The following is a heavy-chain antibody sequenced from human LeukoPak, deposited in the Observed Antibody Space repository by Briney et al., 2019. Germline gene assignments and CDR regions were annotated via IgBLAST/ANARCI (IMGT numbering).Heavy chain of an antibody. V-gene: IGHV4-39*01. CDR2: IYYRGST. D-gene: IGHD5-18*01. CDR3: ARHLIKRGYTYGYPDY. J-gene: IGHJ4*02. Sequence: SETLSLTCTVSGGSISSTNCYWDWIRQSPGKGLEWIVSIYYRGSTDYNPSLQSRVIISVDTSKNQFSLKLSSVTAADTAVYYCARHLIKRGYTYGYPDYWGQGTLVTVSS. CDR1: GGSISSTNCY.